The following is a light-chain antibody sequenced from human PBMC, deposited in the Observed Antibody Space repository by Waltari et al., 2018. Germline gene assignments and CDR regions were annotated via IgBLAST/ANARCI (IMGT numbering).Light chain of an antibody. Sequence: QSALTQPASVSGSPGHSITIPCTGSSSDVGGYHYVSWYQQYPGKAPKPIIYDVTNRPSGVSNRFSGSKSGNTASLTISGLQAEDEADYYCSSYTTSTTLYVFGTGTEVTVL. V-gene: IGLV2-14*01. J-gene: IGLJ1*01. CDR1: SSDVGGYHY. CDR3: SSYTTSTTLYV. CDR2: DVT.